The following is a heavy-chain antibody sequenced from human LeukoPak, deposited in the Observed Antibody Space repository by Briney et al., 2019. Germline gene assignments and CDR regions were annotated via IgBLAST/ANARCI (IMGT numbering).Heavy chain of an antibody. CDR3: AKGLTGSFDAFDI. V-gene: IGHV3-30*02. J-gene: IGHJ3*02. CDR2: IRYDGSNK. Sequence: GGSLRLSCAASGFTFSSYGMHWVRQAPGKGLEWVAFIRYDGSNKYYADSVKGRFTISRGNSKNTLYLQMNSLRAEDTAVYYCAKGLTGSFDAFDIWGQGTMVTVSS. CDR1: GFTFSSYG. D-gene: IGHD3-9*01.